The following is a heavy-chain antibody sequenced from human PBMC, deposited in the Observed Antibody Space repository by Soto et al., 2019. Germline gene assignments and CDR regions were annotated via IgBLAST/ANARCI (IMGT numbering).Heavy chain of an antibody. Sequence: SETLSLTCTVSGASLSSGSYYWRRIRQPPGKGLEWIGYFYYTGTTKYNPSLESRVTISADTSKNQFSLNLTSVTAADTAVYYCARISYWVKDYWGQGALVTVSS. D-gene: IGHD2-8*02. CDR2: FYYTGTT. V-gene: IGHV4-61*01. CDR1: GASLSSGSYY. J-gene: IGHJ4*02. CDR3: ARISYWVKDY.